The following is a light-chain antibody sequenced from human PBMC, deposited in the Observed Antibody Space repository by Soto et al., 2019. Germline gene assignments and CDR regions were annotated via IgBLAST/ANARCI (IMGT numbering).Light chain of an antibody. CDR1: SSDVGGYDY. CDR2: EVS. V-gene: IGLV2-14*01. J-gene: IGLJ2*01. CDR3: SSYTGTSALIL. Sequence: QPVVTQPASVSGSPGQSITISCTGTSSDVGGYDYVSWYQQYPGKAPRLIIYEVSNRPSGVSNRFSGSKSGNTASLTISGLRAEDEGDYFCSSYTGTSALILFGGGTKVTVL.